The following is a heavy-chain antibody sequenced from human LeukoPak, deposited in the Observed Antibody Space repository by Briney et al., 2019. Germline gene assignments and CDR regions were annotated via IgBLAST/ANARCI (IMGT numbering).Heavy chain of an antibody. V-gene: IGHV1-3*01. CDR1: GYTFTSYA. D-gene: IGHD3-22*01. CDR2: INAGNGNT. CDR3: AGAHISGYYGQY. Sequence: EASVKVSCTASGYTFTSYAMHWVRQAPGQRLEWMGWINAGNGNTKYSQKFQGRVTITADESTSTAYMELSSLRSEDTAVYYCAGAHISGYYGQYWGQGTLVTVSS. J-gene: IGHJ4*02.